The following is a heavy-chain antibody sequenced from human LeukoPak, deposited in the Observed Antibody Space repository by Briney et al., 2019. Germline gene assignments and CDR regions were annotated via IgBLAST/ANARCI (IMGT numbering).Heavy chain of an antibody. Sequence: PSETLSLTCAVYGGSFSGYYWSWIRQPPGKGLEWIGEINHSGSTNYNPSLKSRVTISVDTSKNQFSLKLSSVTAADTAVYYCARGSPVGYWGQGTLVTVSS. CDR3: ARGSPVGY. J-gene: IGHJ4*02. D-gene: IGHD3-16*01. V-gene: IGHV4-34*01. CDR2: INHSGST. CDR1: GGSFSGYY.